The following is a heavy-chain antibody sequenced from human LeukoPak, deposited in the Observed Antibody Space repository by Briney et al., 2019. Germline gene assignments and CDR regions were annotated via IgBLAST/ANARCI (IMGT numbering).Heavy chain of an antibody. CDR2: ISGSGGST. Sequence: GGSLRLSCAASGFTFSSYAMSWVRQAPGKGLEWVSAISGSGGSTYYADSVKGRFTISRDNSKNTLYLQMNSLRDEDTAVYYCAKDFVHGGYEFGGQGTLVTVSS. CDR3: AKDFVHGGYEF. D-gene: IGHD5-12*01. V-gene: IGHV3-23*01. J-gene: IGHJ4*02. CDR1: GFTFSSYA.